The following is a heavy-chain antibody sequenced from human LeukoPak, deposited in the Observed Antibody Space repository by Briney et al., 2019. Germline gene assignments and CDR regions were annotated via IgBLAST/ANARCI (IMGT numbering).Heavy chain of an antibody. J-gene: IGHJ4*02. Sequence: PGGSLRLSCAGSGFTFSSYSMNWVRQAPGKGLEWVSYISSSSSTIYYADSVKGRFTISRDNAKNSLYLQMNSLRAEDTAVYYCARDHRAVAGAFDYWGQGTLVTVSS. CDR1: GFTFSSYS. D-gene: IGHD6-19*01. CDR3: ARDHRAVAGAFDY. V-gene: IGHV3-48*01. CDR2: ISSSSSTI.